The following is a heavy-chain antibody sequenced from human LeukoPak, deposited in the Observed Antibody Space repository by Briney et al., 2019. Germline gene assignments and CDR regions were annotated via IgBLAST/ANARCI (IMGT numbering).Heavy chain of an antibody. J-gene: IGHJ3*02. Sequence: PSQTLSLTCTVSGGSISSGSYYWSWIRQPAGKGLEWIGRIYTSGSTNYNPSLKSRVTISVDTSKNQFSLKLSSVTAADTAVYYCARTRDYYSPAFDIWGQGTVVTVSS. CDR3: ARTRDYYSPAFDI. CDR1: GGSISSGSYY. CDR2: IYTSGST. D-gene: IGHD3-3*01. V-gene: IGHV4-61*02.